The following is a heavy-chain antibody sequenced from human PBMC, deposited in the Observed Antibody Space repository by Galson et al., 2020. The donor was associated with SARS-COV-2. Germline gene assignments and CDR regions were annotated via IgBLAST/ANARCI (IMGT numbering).Heavy chain of an antibody. D-gene: IGHD5-12*01. CDR2: MYYSGST. CDR1: GGSISSYY. CDR3: ARDTLRDDGYNSGPGYFDY. J-gene: IGHJ4*02. V-gene: IGHV4-59*01. Sequence: SETLSLTCTVSGGSISSYYLSWIRQPPGKGLEWIGSMYYSGSTNYNPSLKSRVIISGDTSKNQFSLKLSSVTAADTAVYYCARDTLRDDGYNSGPGYFDYWGQGTLVTVSS.